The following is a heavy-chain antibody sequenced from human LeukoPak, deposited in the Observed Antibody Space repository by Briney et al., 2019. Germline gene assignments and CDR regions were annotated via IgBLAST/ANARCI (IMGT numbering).Heavy chain of an antibody. CDR3: ARDQWGHYFDY. D-gene: IGHD1-26*01. Sequence: PSETLSLTCAVYGGSFSGYYWSWIRQPPGKGLEWIGEINHSGSTNYNPSLKSRVTISVDTSKNQFSLKLSSVTAADTAVYYCARDQWGHYFDYWGQGTLVTVSS. V-gene: IGHV4-34*01. CDR2: INHSGST. J-gene: IGHJ4*02. CDR1: GGSFSGYY.